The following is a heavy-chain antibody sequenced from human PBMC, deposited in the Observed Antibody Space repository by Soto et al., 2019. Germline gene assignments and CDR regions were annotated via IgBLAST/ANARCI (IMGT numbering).Heavy chain of an antibody. J-gene: IGHJ3*02. CDR2: IYYSGST. CDR3: ARLERGSSSADDAFDI. CDR1: GGSISSGGYY. Sequence: PSETLSLTCTVSGGSISSGGYYWSWIRQHPGKGLEWIGYIYYSGSTYYNPSLNSRVTISVDTSKNQFSLKLSSVTAADTAAYFCARLERGSSSADDAFDIWGQGTMVTVSS. V-gene: IGHV4-31*03. D-gene: IGHD6-6*01.